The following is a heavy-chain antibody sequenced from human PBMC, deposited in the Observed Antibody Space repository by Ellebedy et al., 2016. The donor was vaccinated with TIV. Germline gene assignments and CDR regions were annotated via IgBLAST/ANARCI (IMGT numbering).Heavy chain of an antibody. J-gene: IGHJ4*02. CDR1: GFTFSSYS. CDR2: ISSTSSHI. CDR3: ARDTCFSTSCYSDY. Sequence: GGSLRLSXAASGFTFSSYSMSWVRQAPGKGLEWVSYISSTSSHICYADSVQGRFTISRDNAKNTLFLQVNSLRAEDTAVYYCARDTCFSTSCYSDYWGQGALVTVSS. V-gene: IGHV3-21*06. D-gene: IGHD2-2*01.